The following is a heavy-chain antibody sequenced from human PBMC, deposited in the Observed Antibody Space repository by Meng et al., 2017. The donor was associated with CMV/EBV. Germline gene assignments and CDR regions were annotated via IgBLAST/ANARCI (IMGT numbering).Heavy chain of an antibody. Sequence: GPLRLSCTVSGGSTSSYYWSWIRQLPGKGLEWIGYTYYSGSTNYNPSLKSRVTISVDTSKNQFSLKLSSVTAADTAVYYCARDLEGLLGGFDPWGQGTLVTVSS. CDR2: TYYSGST. CDR3: ARDLEGLLGGFDP. D-gene: IGHD3-16*01. J-gene: IGHJ5*02. V-gene: IGHV4-59*01. CDR1: GGSTSSYY.